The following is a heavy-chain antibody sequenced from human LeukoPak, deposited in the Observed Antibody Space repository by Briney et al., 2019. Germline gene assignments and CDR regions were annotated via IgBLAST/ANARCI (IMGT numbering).Heavy chain of an antibody. CDR2: ITDSSTRT. CDR3: AKESSSSRPYYFDY. J-gene: IGHJ4*02. V-gene: IGHV3-23*01. CDR1: GFTFNNYV. D-gene: IGHD6-13*01. Sequence: PGGSLRLSCAASGFTFNNYVMNSVRQAPGKGLEWVSAITDSSTRTYYADSVKGRFTISRHNSKNTLYVQMNSLRAEDAAVYYCAKESSSSRPYYFDYWGQGTLVTVSS.